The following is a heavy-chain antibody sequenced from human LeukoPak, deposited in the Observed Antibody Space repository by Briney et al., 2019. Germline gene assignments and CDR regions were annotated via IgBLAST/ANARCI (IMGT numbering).Heavy chain of an antibody. CDR1: GYTFTSYD. D-gene: IGHD4-23*01. V-gene: IGHV1-8*01. CDR2: MNPNSGNT. Sequence: ASVKVSCKASGYTFTSYDINWVRQATGQGLEWMGWMNPNSGNTGYAQKFQGRVTMTRNTSISTAYMELSSLRSEDTAVYYCARSYGGKRGRNWFDPWGQGTLVTVSS. J-gene: IGHJ5*02. CDR3: ARSYGGKRGRNWFDP.